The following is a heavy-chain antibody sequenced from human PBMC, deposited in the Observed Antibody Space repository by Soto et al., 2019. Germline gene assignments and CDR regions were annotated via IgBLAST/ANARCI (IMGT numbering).Heavy chain of an antibody. V-gene: IGHV3-23*01. CDR2: INGSGGRT. CDR3: AKDYAFWSGYGSDS. D-gene: IGHD3-3*01. J-gene: IGHJ4*02. Sequence: EVQLLESGGGLVQPGGSLRLTCAASGFTFSTYGVNWVRQAPGKGLEWDAGINGSGGRTHYADSVKGRFTISRDNSKNTLYLQMNSLRAEDTAVYYCAKDYAFWSGYGSDSWGQGTLVTVSS. CDR1: GFTFSTYG.